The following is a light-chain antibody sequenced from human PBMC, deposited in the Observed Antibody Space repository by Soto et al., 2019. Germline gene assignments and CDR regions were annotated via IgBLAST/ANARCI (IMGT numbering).Light chain of an antibody. CDR1: QSVSSN. J-gene: IGKJ1*01. Sequence: EIVMTQSPATLSVSPGERATLSCRASQSVSSNLAWYQQKPGQAPRLLIYGAYTRATGIPARFSGSGSGTEFTLTISSLQSEDFAVYYCQQYNNWPPVTCGQGTKVDIK. V-gene: IGKV3-15*01. CDR2: GAY. CDR3: QQYNNWPPVT.